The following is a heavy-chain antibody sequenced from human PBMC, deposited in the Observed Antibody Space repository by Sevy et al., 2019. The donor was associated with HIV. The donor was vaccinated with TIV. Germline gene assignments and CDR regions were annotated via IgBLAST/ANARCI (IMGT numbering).Heavy chain of an antibody. J-gene: IGHJ4*02. CDR3: AREGSSWLDY. D-gene: IGHD6-13*01. Sequence: SETLSLTCTVSGGSISSGDYYWSWIRQPPGKGLEWIGYIYYSGSTYYNPSLKSRVTISVDTSKNQFSLKLSSVTAADTAVDYCAREGSSWLDYWGQGTLVTVSS. V-gene: IGHV4-30-4*01. CDR1: GGSISSGDYY. CDR2: IYYSGST.